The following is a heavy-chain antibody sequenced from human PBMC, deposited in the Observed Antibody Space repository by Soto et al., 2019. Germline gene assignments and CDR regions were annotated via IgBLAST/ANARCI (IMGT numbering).Heavy chain of an antibody. CDR1: GFTFSSYA. D-gene: IGHD3-3*01. Sequence: EVQLLESGGGLVQPGGSLRLSCAASGFTFSSYAMSWVRQAPGKGLEWVSAISGSGGSTYYADSVKGRFTISRDNYKYTLYLQMNSLRAEDTSVYYCAKDLQDLPRWSGFDYWGQGTLVTVSS. CDR2: ISGSGGST. V-gene: IGHV3-23*01. CDR3: AKDLQDLPRWSGFDY. J-gene: IGHJ4*02.